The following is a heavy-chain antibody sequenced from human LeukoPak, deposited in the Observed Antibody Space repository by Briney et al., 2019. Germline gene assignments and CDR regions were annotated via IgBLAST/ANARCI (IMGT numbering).Heavy chain of an antibody. V-gene: IGHV4-34*01. CDR3: ARGRGRSFDY. Sequence: TSETLSLTCAFYGGSFSCYYCRWIRQPPGKGLGWNGGINCNGSTNYNPTLTSRVTISVDTSKNQFSLKLSSVTAADTAVYYCARGRGRSFDYWGEGTLVTVSS. CDR1: GGSFSCYY. CDR2: INCNGST. J-gene: IGHJ4*02.